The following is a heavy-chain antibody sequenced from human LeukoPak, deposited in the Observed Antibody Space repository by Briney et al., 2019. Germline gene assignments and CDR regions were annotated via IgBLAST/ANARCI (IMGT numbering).Heavy chain of an antibody. V-gene: IGHV3-23*01. CDR2: ISGSDGST. CDR3: AKGITMVRGVERRYYGMDV. J-gene: IGHJ6*02. D-gene: IGHD3-10*01. CDR1: GFTFSSYG. Sequence: GGSLRLSCAASGFTFSSYGMSWVRQAPGKGLEWVSAISGSDGSTSYADSVKGRFTISRDNSKNTLSLQMNSLRVEDTAVYYCAKGITMVRGVERRYYGMDVWGQGTTVTVSS.